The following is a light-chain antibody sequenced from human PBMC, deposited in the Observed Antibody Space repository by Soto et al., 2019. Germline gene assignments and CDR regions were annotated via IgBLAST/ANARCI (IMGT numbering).Light chain of an antibody. CDR1: SSDVGAYDL. J-gene: IGLJ1*01. Sequence: QSALTQPASVSGSPGQSITISCTGTSSDVGAYDLVSWYQHHPGKVPKLIIYEATKWPSGVSHRFSGSKSGSTASLTISGLQAEDEADYYCDSFTSSSTFVFGTGTKLTVL. CDR3: DSFTSSSTFV. CDR2: EAT. V-gene: IGLV2-14*02.